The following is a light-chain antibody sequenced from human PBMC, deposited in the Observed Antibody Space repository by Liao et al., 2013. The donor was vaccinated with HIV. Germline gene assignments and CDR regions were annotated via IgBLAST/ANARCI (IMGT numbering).Light chain of an antibody. CDR2: EDT. Sequence: SYVLTQPPSVSVPPGQTATFTCSGDRLGDKYASWYQQKSGQSPVLVIYEDTKRPAGIPERFSGSNSGNTATLTISGTQAIDEADYYCQTWDRTTYVFGSGTKVTVL. CDR1: RLGDKY. J-gene: IGLJ1*01. CDR3: QTWDRTTYV. V-gene: IGLV3-1*01.